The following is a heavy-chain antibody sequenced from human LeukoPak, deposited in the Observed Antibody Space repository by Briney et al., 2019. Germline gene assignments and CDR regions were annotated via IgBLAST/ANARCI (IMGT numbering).Heavy chain of an antibody. CDR3: ARGGPEYYYYYYYMDV. J-gene: IGHJ6*03. CDR2: IYYSGST. V-gene: IGHV4-30-4*08. D-gene: IGHD3/OR15-3a*01. CDR1: GGSISSGDYY. Sequence: SETLSLTCTVSGGSISSGDYYWSWIRQPPGKGLEWIGYIYYSGSTYYNPSLKSRITISVDTSKNQFSLKLSSVTAADTAVYYCARGGPEYYYYYYYMDVWGKGTTVTVSS.